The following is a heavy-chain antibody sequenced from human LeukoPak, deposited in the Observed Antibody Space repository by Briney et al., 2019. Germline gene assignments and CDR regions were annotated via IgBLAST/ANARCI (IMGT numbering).Heavy chain of an antibody. Sequence: SETLSLTCTVSGGSISNYYWSWIRQFPGKGLEWIGYIHYSGSPNYNPSLKGRVTISVDTSKNHFSLKLTSVTAADTAVYYCAVDYDSTGYYFSMDVWGKGATVTVSS. J-gene: IGHJ6*03. CDR2: IHYSGSP. CDR3: AVDYDSTGYYFSMDV. CDR1: GGSISNYY. D-gene: IGHD3-22*01. V-gene: IGHV4-59*01.